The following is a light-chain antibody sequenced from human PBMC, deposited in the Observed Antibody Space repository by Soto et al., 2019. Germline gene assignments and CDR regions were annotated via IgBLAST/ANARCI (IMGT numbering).Light chain of an antibody. V-gene: IGLV2-8*01. CDR1: SSDVGGYNY. CDR2: EVS. J-gene: IGLJ2*01. Sequence: QSALTQPPYASGSPGQSVTISCTGTSSDVGGYNYVSWYQQHPGKAPTLMIYEVSKRPSGVPDRFSGSKSGNTASLTVSGLQAEDEADYYCSSYAGSNNLVFGGGTKLTVL. CDR3: SSYAGSNNLV.